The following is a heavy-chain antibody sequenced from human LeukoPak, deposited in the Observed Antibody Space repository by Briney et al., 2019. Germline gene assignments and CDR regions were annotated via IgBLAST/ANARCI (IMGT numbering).Heavy chain of an antibody. CDR3: VRYCSSTSCYVGTNTDWFDP. CDR1: GGSISSSNW. D-gene: IGHD2-2*01. V-gene: IGHV4-4*02. CDR2: IYHSGST. Sequence: SGTLSLTCAVSGGSISSSNWWNWVRQPPGKGLEWIGEIYHSGSTNYNPSLKSRVTISVDKSKNQFSLKLSSVTAADTAVYYCVRYCSSTSCYVGTNTDWFDPWGQGTLVTVSS. J-gene: IGHJ5*02.